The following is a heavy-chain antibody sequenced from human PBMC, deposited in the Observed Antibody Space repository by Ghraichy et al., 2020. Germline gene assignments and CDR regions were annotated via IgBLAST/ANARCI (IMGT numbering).Heavy chain of an antibody. CDR1: GGSVSSGSYY. D-gene: IGHD1-26*01. J-gene: IGHJ6*02. CDR2: IYYSEST. V-gene: IGHV4-61*01. CDR3: GSDRWEYRVDV. Sequence: SETLSLTCTVSGGSVSSGSYYWRWIRQPPGKGLEWIGYIYYSESTNYNPSLKSRVTISVDTSKNQFSLKLSSVTAADTAVYYCGSDRWEYRVDVGGQGTTVTVSS.